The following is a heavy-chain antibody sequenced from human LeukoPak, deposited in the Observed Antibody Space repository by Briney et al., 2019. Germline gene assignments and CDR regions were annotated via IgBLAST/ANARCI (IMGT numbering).Heavy chain of an antibody. V-gene: IGHV1-18*01. CDR3: GRGATPVAATLYDY. Sequence: ASVRVSCKASGYTFTSYGISWVRQAPGQGLEWMGWISAYKGNTNYAQKLQGRVTMTTDTSTSTAYMELRSLRSDDTAVYYCGRGATPVAATLYDYWGQGTLVTVSS. CDR2: ISAYKGNT. CDR1: GYTFTSYG. J-gene: IGHJ4*02. D-gene: IGHD2-15*01.